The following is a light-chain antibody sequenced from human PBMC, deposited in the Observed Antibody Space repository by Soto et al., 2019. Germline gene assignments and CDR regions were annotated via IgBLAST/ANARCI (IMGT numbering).Light chain of an antibody. Sequence: QSVLTQPASVSGSPGQSITISCTGTSSDVGGFNYVSWYQQHPGKAPKLMMYEVSNRPSGLSDRFSGSKSGNTASLTISGLQAEDEADYYCSSYTTSSTWVFGGGTKFTVL. CDR3: SSYTTSSTWV. CDR2: EVS. CDR1: SSDVGGFNY. V-gene: IGLV2-14*01. J-gene: IGLJ3*02.